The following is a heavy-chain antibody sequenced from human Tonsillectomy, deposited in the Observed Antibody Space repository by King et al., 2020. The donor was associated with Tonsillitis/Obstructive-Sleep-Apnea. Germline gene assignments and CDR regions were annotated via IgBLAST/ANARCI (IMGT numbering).Heavy chain of an antibody. D-gene: IGHD6-19*01. Sequence: QLVQSGAEVKKPGASVKVSCKASGYTFTGYYIHWVRQAPGQGLEWMGWINPNSGDTNYAQKFQGRVTMTRDTSVSTAYMELSRLKSDDPAVYYCARAGVIDSSGWYAFDIWGQGTVVTVSS. V-gene: IGHV1-2*02. J-gene: IGHJ3*02. CDR3: ARAGVIDSSGWYAFDI. CDR1: GYTFTGYY. CDR2: INPNSGDT.